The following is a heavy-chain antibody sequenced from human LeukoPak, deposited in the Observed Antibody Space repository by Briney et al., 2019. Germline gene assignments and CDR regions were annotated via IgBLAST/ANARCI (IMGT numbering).Heavy chain of an antibody. J-gene: IGHJ3*02. CDR1: GFTFDEYG. CDR2: INWNGGSI. Sequence: GGSLRLSCAASGFTFDEYGMSWGRQAPGKGLEWVSGINWNGGSIGYADSVKGRFSISRDNAENSLYLQMNSLRAEDTALYFCARDMRYDGNSFDGFDIWGQGTMVTVSS. D-gene: IGHD4-23*01. CDR3: ARDMRYDGNSFDGFDI. V-gene: IGHV3-20*04.